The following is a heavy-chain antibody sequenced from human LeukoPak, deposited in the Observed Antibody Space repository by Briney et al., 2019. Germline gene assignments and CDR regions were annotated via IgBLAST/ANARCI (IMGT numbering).Heavy chain of an antibody. V-gene: IGHV3-23*01. Sequence: GGSLRLSCAASGFTFSSYAMSWVRQAPGKGLEWVSAISGSGGRTYYADSVKGRFTISRDNSKNTLYLQMNSLRAEDTAVYYCAKASSYYYGSWKWGQGTLVTVSS. J-gene: IGHJ4*02. CDR2: ISGSGGRT. D-gene: IGHD3-10*01. CDR3: AKASSYYYGSWK. CDR1: GFTFSSYA.